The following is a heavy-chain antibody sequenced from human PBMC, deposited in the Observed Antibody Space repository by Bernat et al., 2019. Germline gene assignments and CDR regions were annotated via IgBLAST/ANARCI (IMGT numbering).Heavy chain of an antibody. Sequence: QVQLVQSGAEVKKPGASVKVSCKASGYTFTGYYMHWVRQAPGQGLEWMGWINPNSGGTNFAQKFQGWVTMTRDTSISTADVELSRLRSDDTAVYYCARFPPRYSSSSGAFDIWGQGTMVTVSS. J-gene: IGHJ3*02. D-gene: IGHD6-6*01. CDR3: ARFPPRYSSSSGAFDI. CDR2: INPNSGGT. CDR1: GYTFTGYY. V-gene: IGHV1-2*04.